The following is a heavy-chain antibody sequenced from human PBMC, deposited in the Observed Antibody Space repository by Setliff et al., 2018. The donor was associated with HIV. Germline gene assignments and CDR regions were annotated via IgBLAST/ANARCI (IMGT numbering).Heavy chain of an antibody. CDR2: IISVFGTA. V-gene: IGHV1-69*13. CDR3: SRDDYYDSSANWSDP. Sequence: GASVKVSCKASGGRFNSYAISWVRQAPGHGLEWLGGIISVFGTADYAQKFHGRVTIIADVSTNTAYMELSSLGSDDTAVYYCSRDDYYDSSANWSDPWGQGTLVTVSS. D-gene: IGHD3-22*01. J-gene: IGHJ5*02. CDR1: GGRFNSYA.